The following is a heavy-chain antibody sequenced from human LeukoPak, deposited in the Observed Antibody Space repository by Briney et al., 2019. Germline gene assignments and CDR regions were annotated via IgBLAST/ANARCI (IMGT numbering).Heavy chain of an antibody. V-gene: IGHV3-7*01. Sequence: GGPLSLSWPPSGLTFSNYWMNWVGQPQGRGLEWVANIKQDGSEKYYVDSVKGRFTISRDNAKNSLYLQMNSLRAEDTAVYYCARARFGTAGADYWGQGTLVTVSS. CDR3: ARARFGTAGADY. CDR1: GLTFSNYW. CDR2: IKQDGSEK. D-gene: IGHD1-1*01. J-gene: IGHJ4*02.